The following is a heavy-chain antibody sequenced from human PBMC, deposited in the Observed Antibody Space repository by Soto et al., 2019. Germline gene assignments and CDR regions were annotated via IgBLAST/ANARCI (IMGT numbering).Heavy chain of an antibody. CDR2: IDSSGST. V-gene: IGHV4-59*08. Sequence: SETLSLTCSVSGGSISNNYWSWVRQPPGKGLEWIGYIDSSGSTNYNPSLKSRVTMSVDTSNNRFSLNLKSVTVVDTAVYYCARQPRERYALLDGWLDPWGQGTLVTVSS. CDR3: ARQPRERYALLDGWLDP. J-gene: IGHJ5*02. D-gene: IGHD1-26*01. CDR1: GGSISNNY.